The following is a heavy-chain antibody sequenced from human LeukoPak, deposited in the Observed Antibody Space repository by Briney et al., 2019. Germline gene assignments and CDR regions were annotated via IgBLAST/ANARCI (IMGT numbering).Heavy chain of an antibody. Sequence: PGGSLRLSCAASGFTFNNYAMSWVRQAPGKGLEWVSSISGSGGSTFYADSLKGRFTISRDNSKNTLYLQVNSLRDDDTAVYYCARQADARVAGIDYCGQGTLVTVSS. J-gene: IGHJ4*02. V-gene: IGHV3-23*01. D-gene: IGHD2-2*01. CDR3: ARQADARVAGIDY. CDR2: ISGSGGST. CDR1: GFTFNNYA.